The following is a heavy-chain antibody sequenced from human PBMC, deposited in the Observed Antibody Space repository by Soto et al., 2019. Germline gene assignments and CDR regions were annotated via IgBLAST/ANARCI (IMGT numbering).Heavy chain of an antibody. J-gene: IGHJ4*02. D-gene: IGHD2-15*01. V-gene: IGHV3-30-3*01. CDR1: GFTFSSYA. CDR2: ISYDGSNK. Sequence: QVQLVESGGGVVPPGRSLTLSCAASGFTFSSYAMYWVRQAPGKGLEGVAVISYDGSNKYYADSVKGRFSISRDNSKNTQYLQMNSLRAEDTAVYYCAREGEYCSGGSCTYFAYWGQGTLVTVSS. CDR3: AREGEYCSGGSCTYFAY.